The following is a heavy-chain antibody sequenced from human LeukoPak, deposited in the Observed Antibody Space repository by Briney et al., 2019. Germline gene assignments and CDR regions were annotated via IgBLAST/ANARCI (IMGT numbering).Heavy chain of an antibody. CDR1: GFTFSSYG. J-gene: IGHJ3*02. D-gene: IGHD5-12*01. CDR3: ARDDVDIVATGDAFDI. Sequence: GGSLRLSCAASGFTFSSYGMHWVRQAPGKGLEWLSFIRYGGSNQYYADSVKGRFTISRDNSKNTLYLQMNSLRAVDTAVYYCARDDVDIVATGDAFDIWGQGTMVTVSS. V-gene: IGHV3-30*02. CDR2: IRYGGSNQ.